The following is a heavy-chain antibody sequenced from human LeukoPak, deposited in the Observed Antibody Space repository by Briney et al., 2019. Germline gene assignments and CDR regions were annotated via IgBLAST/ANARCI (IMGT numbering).Heavy chain of an antibody. CDR3: VKGGQDCSPTTCYYD. V-gene: IGHV3-23*01. D-gene: IGHD2-2*01. CDR1: GYFFNNYA. J-gene: IGHJ4*02. CDR2: ISGSGRT. Sequence: GGSLRLSCVASGYFFNNYAVSWVRQAPGKGLEWVSAISGSGRTYYAGSVKGRFTISRDNSKNTGYLQMNSLRAEDTAVYYCVKGGQDCSPTTCYYDWGQGTLVTVSS.